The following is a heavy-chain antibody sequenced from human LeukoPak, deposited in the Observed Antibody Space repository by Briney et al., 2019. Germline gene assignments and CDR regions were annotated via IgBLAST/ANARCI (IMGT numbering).Heavy chain of an antibody. V-gene: IGHV4-61*02. Sequence: PSETLSLTCTVSGGSISSGSYYWSWIRQPAGKGLEWIGRIYTSGSTNYNPSLKSRVTISVDTSKNQFSLKLSSVTAADTAVYYCARDRVEIFGVAAFMDVWGKGTTVTVSS. CDR3: ARDRVEIFGVAAFMDV. CDR2: IYTSGST. J-gene: IGHJ6*03. CDR1: GGSISSGSYY. D-gene: IGHD3-3*01.